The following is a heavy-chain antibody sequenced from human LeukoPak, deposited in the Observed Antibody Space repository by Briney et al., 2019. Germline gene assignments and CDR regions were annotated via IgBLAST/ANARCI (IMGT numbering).Heavy chain of an antibody. CDR1: GYTFTGYY. CDR3: ARELEPGPYYYYYGMDV. V-gene: IGHV1-2*06. Sequence: ASVKVSCKASGYTFTGYYMLWVRQAPGQGLEWMGRINPNSGGTNYAQKFQGRVTMTRDTSISTAYMELSRLRSDDTAVHYCARELEPGPYYYYYGMDVWGQGTTVTVSS. J-gene: IGHJ6*02. CDR2: INPNSGGT. D-gene: IGHD1-1*01.